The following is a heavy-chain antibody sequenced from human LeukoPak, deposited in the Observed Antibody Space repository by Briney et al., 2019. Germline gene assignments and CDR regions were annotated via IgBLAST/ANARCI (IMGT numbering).Heavy chain of an antibody. CDR1: GFTFSNYG. CDR2: IWYDGSNK. D-gene: IGHD5-24*01. J-gene: IGHJ5*02. CDR3: ARGGGSKGINWFDP. Sequence: PGRSLRLSCAAPGFTFSNYGMHWVRQAPGKGLEWVAFIWYDGSNKYYADSVKGRFTISRDNAKNTLYLQMNSLRAEDTAVYYCARGGGSKGINWFDPWGQGTLVTVSS. V-gene: IGHV3-33*01.